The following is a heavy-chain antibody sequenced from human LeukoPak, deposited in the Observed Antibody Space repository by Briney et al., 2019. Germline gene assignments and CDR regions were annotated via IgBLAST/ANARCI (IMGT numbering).Heavy chain of an antibody. CDR2: IYTSGST. V-gene: IGHV4-4*07. J-gene: IGHJ3*02. CDR1: GGSISSYY. Sequence: PSETLSLTCTASGGSISSYYWSWIRQPAGKGLEWIGRIYTSGSTNYNPSLKSRVTMSVDTSKNQFSLKLSSVTAADTAVYYCASHNYDILTGYYYLHAFDIWGQGTMVTVSS. CDR3: ASHNYDILTGYYYLHAFDI. D-gene: IGHD3-9*01.